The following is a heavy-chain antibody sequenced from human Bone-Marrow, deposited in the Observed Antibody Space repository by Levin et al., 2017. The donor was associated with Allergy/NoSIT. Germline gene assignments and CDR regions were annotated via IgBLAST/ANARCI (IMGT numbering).Heavy chain of an antibody. CDR1: GGSVSGYY. D-gene: IGHD5-12*01. CDR2: INHSGST. V-gene: IGHV4-34*01. CDR3: ARGGPTKWLRFPQYYFDY. J-gene: IGHJ4*02. Sequence: SETLSLTCAVYGGSVSGYYWSWIRQPPGKGLEWIGEINHSGSTNYNPSLKSRVTISVDTSKNQFSLKLSSVTAADTAVYYCARGGPTKWLRFPQYYFDYWGQGTLVTVSS.